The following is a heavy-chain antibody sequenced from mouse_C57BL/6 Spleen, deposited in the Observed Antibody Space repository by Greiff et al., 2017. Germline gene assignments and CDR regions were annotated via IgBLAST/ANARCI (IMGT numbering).Heavy chain of an antibody. Sequence: DVKLQESGGDLVKPGGSLKLSCAASGFTFSSYGMSWVRQTPDKRLEWVATISSGGSYTYYPDSVKGRFTISRDNAKNTLYLQMSSLTSEDTAVYYCAGHEGNWDIAWFAYWGQGTLVTVSA. V-gene: IGHV5-6*02. CDR1: GFTFSSYG. J-gene: IGHJ3*01. CDR2: ISSGGSYT. CDR3: AGHEGNWDIAWFAY. D-gene: IGHD4-1*01.